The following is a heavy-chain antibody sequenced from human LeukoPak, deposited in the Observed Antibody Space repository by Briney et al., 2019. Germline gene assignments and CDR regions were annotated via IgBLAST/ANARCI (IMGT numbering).Heavy chain of an antibody. CDR2: ISGGSSTM. CDR1: GFTFCDYS. D-gene: IGHD3-9*01. CDR3: ARDRGQTGYYWSYYYYMDV. V-gene: IGHV3-48*01. J-gene: IGHJ6*03. Sequence: HSGGSLRLSCAASGFTFCDYSVNWVRQAPGEGLEWVSYISGGSSTMYYADCVKGRFNISRHNAQNSLYLQMNSLRAEDTAVYYCARDRGQTGYYWSYYYYMDVWGIGTTVTVSS.